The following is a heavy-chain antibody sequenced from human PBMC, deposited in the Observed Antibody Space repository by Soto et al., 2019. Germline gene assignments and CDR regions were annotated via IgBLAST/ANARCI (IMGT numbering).Heavy chain of an antibody. CDR1: GFTFSNYI. CDR3: ARDDEDGSYCDLRY. CDR2: ILHDGNNK. D-gene: IGHD3-10*01. V-gene: IGHV3-30-3*01. Sequence: QVQLVESGGGVVQPGRSLRLSCAASGFTFSNYIMHWVRQAPGKGLEWVAMILHDGNNKYYADSVKGRFTISRDNSKNTLYLQMNSLRTEDTAIYYCARDDEDGSYCDLRYWGQGTLVTVSS. J-gene: IGHJ4*02.